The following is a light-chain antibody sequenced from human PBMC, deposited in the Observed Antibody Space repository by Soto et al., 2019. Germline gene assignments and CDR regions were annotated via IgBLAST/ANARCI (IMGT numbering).Light chain of an antibody. CDR2: GD. J-gene: IGLJ1*01. CDR3: SSYTTRSTRV. Sequence: QSVLTQPASVSGSPGQSITISCTGTGNDIGAYNHVSWYQQRPGKAPKLIFDGDTRPSGVSSRFSGTKSGNTASLTISGLQAEDEADYYCSSYTTRSTRVFGSGTKLTVL. V-gene: IGLV2-14*03. CDR1: GNDIGAYNH.